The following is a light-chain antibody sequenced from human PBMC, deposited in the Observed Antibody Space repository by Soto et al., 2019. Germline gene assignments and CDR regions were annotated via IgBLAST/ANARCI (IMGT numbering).Light chain of an antibody. CDR2: GAS. CDR1: QSVSCSY. Sequence: EIVLTQSPGTLSLSPGERATLSCRASQSVSCSYLAWYQQKPGQAPRLLMYGASSRATGIPDRFSGSGSGTDFTLTISRLEPEDIAVYYCQQYGSSPRTFGQGTKVEIK. CDR3: QQYGSSPRT. J-gene: IGKJ1*01. V-gene: IGKV3-20*01.